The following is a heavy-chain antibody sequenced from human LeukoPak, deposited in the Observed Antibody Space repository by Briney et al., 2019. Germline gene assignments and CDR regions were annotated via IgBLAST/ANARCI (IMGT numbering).Heavy chain of an antibody. CDR3: ATHGGGSGKYRGYYYMDV. CDR2: IYSGGST. V-gene: IGHV3-66*02. D-gene: IGHD3-10*01. J-gene: IGHJ6*03. Sequence: PGGSLKLSCAASGFTVSSNYMSWVRQAPGKGLEWVSVIYSGGSTYYADSAKGRFTISRDNSKNTLYLQMTSLRAEDTAVYYCATHGGGSGKYRGYYYMDVWGKGTTVTVSS. CDR1: GFTVSSNY.